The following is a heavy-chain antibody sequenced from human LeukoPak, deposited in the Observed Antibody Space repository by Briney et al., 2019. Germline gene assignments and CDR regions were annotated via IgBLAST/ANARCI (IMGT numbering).Heavy chain of an antibody. CDR2: ITGSGGNT. V-gene: IGHV3-23*01. CDR3: AKWGDYDILTGYYDPDY. Sequence: GASLRLSCAASGFTFSNYAMSWVRQAPGKGLEWVSAITGSGGNTYYADSMKGRFTISRDNSKNTVFLQMNSLRAEDTAVYYCAKWGDYDILTGYYDPDYWGQGTLVTVSS. CDR1: GFTFSNYA. D-gene: IGHD3-9*01. J-gene: IGHJ4*02.